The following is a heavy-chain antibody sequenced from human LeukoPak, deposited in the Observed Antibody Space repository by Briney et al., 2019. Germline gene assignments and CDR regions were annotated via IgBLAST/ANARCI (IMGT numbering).Heavy chain of an antibody. Sequence: SETLSLTCTVSPYSISSAHYWGWIRQPPGKGLEWIGSIYHSGSSHYNPSLKSRVTISVDTSKNQFSLKLSSVTAADTAVYYCARFIDEIDNWFDPWGQGTLVTVSS. J-gene: IGHJ5*02. V-gene: IGHV4-38-2*02. CDR2: IYHSGSS. CDR1: PYSISSAHY. CDR3: ARFIDEIDNWFDP. D-gene: IGHD3-16*02.